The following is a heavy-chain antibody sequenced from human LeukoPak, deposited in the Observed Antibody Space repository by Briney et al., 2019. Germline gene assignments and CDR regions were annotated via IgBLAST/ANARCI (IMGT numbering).Heavy chain of an antibody. V-gene: IGHV3-74*01. D-gene: IGHD3-3*01. CDR3: AKASTYYDFWSGYYTSGFDY. Sequence: PGGSLRLSCVVSGFTFNRCWMNWVRQAPGKGLVWVSRINSDGSSTSYADSVKGRFTISRDNAKNTLYLQMNSLRAEDTAVYYCAKASTYYDFWSGYYTSGFDYWGQGTLVTVSS. J-gene: IGHJ4*02. CDR2: INSDGSST. CDR1: GFTFNRCW.